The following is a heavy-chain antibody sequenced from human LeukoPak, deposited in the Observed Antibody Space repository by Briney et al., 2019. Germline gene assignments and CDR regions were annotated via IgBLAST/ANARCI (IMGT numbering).Heavy chain of an antibody. CDR3: ARVSSYSSGQDLDY. V-gene: IGHV4-59*12. J-gene: IGHJ4*02. CDR1: GGSISSYY. Sequence: SGTLSLTCTVSGGSISSYYWSWIRQPPGKGLEWIGYIYYSGSTNYNPSLKSRVTISVDTSKNQFSLKLSSVTAADTAVYYCARVSSYSSGQDLDYWGQGTLVTVSS. D-gene: IGHD6-19*01. CDR2: IYYSGST.